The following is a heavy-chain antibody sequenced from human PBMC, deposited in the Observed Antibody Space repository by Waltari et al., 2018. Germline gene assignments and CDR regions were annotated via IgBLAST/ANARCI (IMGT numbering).Heavy chain of an antibody. CDR3: ARGLRLVRRITMVRGVFEWFDP. CDR2: MNPNSGNT. D-gene: IGHD3-10*01. V-gene: IGHV1-8*01. Sequence: QVQLVQSGAEVKKPGASVKVSCKASGYTFTSYDINWVRQATGQGLEWMGWMNPNSGNTGYAQKFQGRVTMTRNTSISTAYMELSSLRSEDTAVYYCARGLRLVRRITMVRGVFEWFDPWGQGTLVTVSS. CDR1: GYTFTSYD. J-gene: IGHJ5*02.